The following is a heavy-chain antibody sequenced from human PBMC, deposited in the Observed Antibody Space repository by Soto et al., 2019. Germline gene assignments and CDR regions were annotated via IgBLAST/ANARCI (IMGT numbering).Heavy chain of an antibody. J-gene: IGHJ4*02. CDR1: GGSFSGYY. Sequence: PSETLSLTCAVYGGSFSGYYWSWIRQPPGKGLEWIGYVYYSGSTNYNPSLKSRVTISVDTSKNQFSLKLSSVTAADTAVYFCATYFNYGSGSYLDYWGQGTLVTVSS. D-gene: IGHD3-10*01. CDR3: ATYFNYGSGSYLDY. V-gene: IGHV4-59*08. CDR2: VYYSGST.